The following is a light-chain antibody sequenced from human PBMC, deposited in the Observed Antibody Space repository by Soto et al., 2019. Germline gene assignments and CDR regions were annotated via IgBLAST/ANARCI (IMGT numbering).Light chain of an antibody. CDR1: QSVXSY. CDR2: DAS. CDR3: QQRSNWL. J-gene: IGKJ2*01. V-gene: IGKV3-11*01. Sequence: EIXLTQSPATLSXXPGXXATLXCRASQSVXSYLAWYQQEPGQPPRLLIYDASNRATGIPARFSGSGXXTDFTLTISSLEPEDFAVYYCQQRSNWLFGQGTKLEXK.